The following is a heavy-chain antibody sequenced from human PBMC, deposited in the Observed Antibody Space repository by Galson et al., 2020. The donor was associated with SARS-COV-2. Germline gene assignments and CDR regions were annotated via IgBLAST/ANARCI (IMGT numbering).Heavy chain of an antibody. V-gene: IGHV3-9*01. CDR2: ISWNSGSI. J-gene: IGHJ6*03. Sequence: GGSLRLSCAASGFTFDDYAMHWVRQAPGKGLEWVSGISWNSGSISYADSVKGRFTISRDNAKNSLYLQMNSLRAEDTALYYCAKGDYSNRYYYYYYYMDVWGKGTTVTVSS. D-gene: IGHD4-4*01. CDR1: GFTFDDYA. CDR3: AKGDYSNRYYYYYYYMDV.